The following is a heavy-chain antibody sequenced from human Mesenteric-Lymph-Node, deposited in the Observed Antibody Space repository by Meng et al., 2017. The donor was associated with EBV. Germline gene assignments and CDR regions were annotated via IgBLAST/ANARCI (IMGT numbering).Heavy chain of an antibody. CDR1: GYAFTGYY. CDR2: IIPIFGTA. D-gene: IGHD3-10*01. Sequence: QVQLVQSGSEVKKPGASVRVSCKASGYAFTGYYMHWVRQAPGQRLEWMGGIIPIFGTANYAQKFQGRVTITADESTSTAYMELSSLRSEDTAVYYCATSDPHGGNWFDPWGQGTLVTVAS. CDR3: ATSDPHGGNWFDP. V-gene: IGHV1-69*01. J-gene: IGHJ5*02.